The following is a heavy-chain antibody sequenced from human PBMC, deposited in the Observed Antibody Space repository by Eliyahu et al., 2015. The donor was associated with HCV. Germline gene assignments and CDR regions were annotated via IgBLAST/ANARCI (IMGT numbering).Heavy chain of an antibody. CDR3: ARARNGGNGDWYFDL. Sequence: EVQLVESGGGLVQPGGSLRLSCAASGFTFGXESMIWVRQAPGKGLEWVSYISSSSSTKYYADSVKGRLTISRDNAKNSLYLQMNSLRDEDTAVYYCARARNGGNGDWYFDLWGRGTLVTVSS. D-gene: IGHD4-23*01. V-gene: IGHV3-48*02. CDR1: GFTFGXES. J-gene: IGHJ2*01. CDR2: ISSSSSTK.